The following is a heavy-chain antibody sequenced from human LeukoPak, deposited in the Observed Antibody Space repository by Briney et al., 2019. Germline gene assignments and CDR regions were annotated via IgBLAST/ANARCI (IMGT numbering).Heavy chain of an antibody. V-gene: IGHV3-21*01. Sequence: GGSLRLSCAASGFTFSRYSVNWVRQAPGKGLEWVSCISDSSRHIYYADSVKGRFTISRDNAKSSASPQMNSLRVDDTGVYYCARAYTNGDYLDYWGQGTLVTVST. J-gene: IGHJ4*02. CDR2: ISDSSRHI. CDR3: ARAYTNGDYLDY. CDR1: GFTFSRYS. D-gene: IGHD4-17*01.